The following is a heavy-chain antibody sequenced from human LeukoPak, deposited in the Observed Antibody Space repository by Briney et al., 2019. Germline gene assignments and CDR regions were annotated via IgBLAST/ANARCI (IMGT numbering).Heavy chain of an antibody. D-gene: IGHD6-19*01. CDR1: GFTFSNYA. V-gene: IGHV3-23*01. CDR3: AKGSSSGWYGWFAP. Sequence: PGGSLRLSCAASGFTFSNYAMYWVRQPLGEGLEWVSTIDASGGAAYYAESVKGRFTISRDNSKNTFYLQMNSLRAEDTAVYFCAKGSSSGWYGWFAPWGQGTLVTVSS. CDR2: IDASGGAA. J-gene: IGHJ5*02.